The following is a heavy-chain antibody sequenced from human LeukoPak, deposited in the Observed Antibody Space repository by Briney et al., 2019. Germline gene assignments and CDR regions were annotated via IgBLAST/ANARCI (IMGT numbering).Heavy chain of an antibody. CDR3: AREGRYSGSFDFDY. D-gene: IGHD1-26*01. V-gene: IGHV1-69*13. J-gene: IGHJ4*02. CDR1: GGTFSSYA. CDR2: IIPIFGTA. Sequence: SVKDSCKASGGTFSSYAISWVRQAPGQGLEWMGGIIPIFGTANYAQKFQGRVTITADESTSTAYMELSSLRSEDTAVYYCAREGRYSGSFDFDYWGQGTLVTLSS.